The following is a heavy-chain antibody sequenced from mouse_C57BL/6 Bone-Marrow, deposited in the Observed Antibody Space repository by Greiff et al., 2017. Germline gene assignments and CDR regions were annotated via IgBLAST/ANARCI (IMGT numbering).Heavy chain of an antibody. J-gene: IGHJ1*03. CDR3: ARLGYYYGSSYVWYFDV. Sequence: VQLKESGPELVKPGASVKISCKASGYSFTDYNMNWVKQSTGKSLEWIGVINPNYGTTSYNQNFKGKATLTVDQSSSTAYMQLNSLTSEDSAVYYCARLGYYYGSSYVWYFDVWGTGTTVTVSS. CDR2: INPNYGTT. CDR1: GYSFTDYN. D-gene: IGHD1-1*01. V-gene: IGHV1-39*01.